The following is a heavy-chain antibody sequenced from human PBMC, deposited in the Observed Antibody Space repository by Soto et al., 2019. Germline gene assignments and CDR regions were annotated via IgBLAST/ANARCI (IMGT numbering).Heavy chain of an antibody. J-gene: IGHJ4*01. V-gene: IGHV1-18*01. CDR3: ARDLHYIRDY. CDR2: ISTSKGDA. D-gene: IGHD4-4*01. Sequence: QVQLVQSGVEVKKPGASVKVSCKASGYTFTSYGISWVRQAPGQGLAWMGWISTSKGDAGYGQKLQGRATMTTDTSTSTAYMELRSLRSDDTAVYYCARDLHYIRDYWGHGTLVTVSS. CDR1: GYTFTSYG.